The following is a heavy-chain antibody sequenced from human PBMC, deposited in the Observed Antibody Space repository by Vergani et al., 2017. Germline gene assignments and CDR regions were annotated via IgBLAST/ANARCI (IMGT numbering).Heavy chain of an antibody. Sequence: EVQLVESGGGLVQPGGSLRLSCAASGFTFSSYEMNWVRQAPGKGLEWVSYISSSGSTLYYAESVKGRFTIARDNAKNSMYLQMNSLRAEDTAVYYCARGGLYYYDSSGYPYYFDYWGQGTLVTVSS. CDR3: ARGGLYYYDSSGYPYYFDY. CDR2: ISSSGSTL. J-gene: IGHJ4*02. V-gene: IGHV3-48*03. CDR1: GFTFSSYE. D-gene: IGHD3-22*01.